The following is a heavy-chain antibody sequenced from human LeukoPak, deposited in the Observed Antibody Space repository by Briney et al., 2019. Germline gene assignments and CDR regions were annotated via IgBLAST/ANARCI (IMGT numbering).Heavy chain of an antibody. J-gene: IGHJ4*02. D-gene: IGHD1-26*01. CDR2: ISGSGGST. V-gene: IGHV3-23*01. CDR1: GFTFSSYA. Sequence: PGGSLRLSCAASGFTFSSYAMSWVRQAPGKGLEWVSVISGSGGSTYYADSVKGRFTISRDSSKNTLYLQMNSLRAEDTAVYYCVKDRSGSDSGFDYWGQGTLATVSS. CDR3: VKDRSGSDSGFDY.